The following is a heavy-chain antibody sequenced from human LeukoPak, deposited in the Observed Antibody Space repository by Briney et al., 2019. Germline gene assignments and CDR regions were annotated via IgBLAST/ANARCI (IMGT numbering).Heavy chain of an antibody. Sequence: GESLKISCNGSGYNFSNNWIGWVRQMPGKGLELMGIIYPGDSYTSNSPSFQGQVTISHVKSISTDYVQCNSVQASYSSKYHSARRLYSSGWYWFDPWGQGTLVTVSS. D-gene: IGHD6-19*01. CDR3: ARRLYSSGWYWFDP. J-gene: IGHJ5*02. CDR1: GYNFSNNW. V-gene: IGHV5-51*01. CDR2: IYPGDSYT.